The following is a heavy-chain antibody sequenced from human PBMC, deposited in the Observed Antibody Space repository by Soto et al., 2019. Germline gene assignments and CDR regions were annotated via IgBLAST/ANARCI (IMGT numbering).Heavy chain of an antibody. J-gene: IGHJ6*02. D-gene: IGHD2-8*02. CDR2: IGQDGYEK. CDR1: GFAISEYW. Sequence: PGGSLRLSCAASGFAISEYWMSWVRQAPGEGLEWVANIGQDGYEKHCLDSVRGRFTISRDNARNSLYLYVNSLRADDSAVYYCTRGTDLRFCTGYSCPGIDVWGPGTTVTVS. V-gene: IGHV3-7*03. CDR3: TRGTDLRFCTGYSCPGIDV.